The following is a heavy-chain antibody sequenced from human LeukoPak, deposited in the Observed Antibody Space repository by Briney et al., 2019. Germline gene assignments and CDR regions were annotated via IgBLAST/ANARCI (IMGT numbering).Heavy chain of an antibody. Sequence: GGALRLSCAASRFTFSSYWMYWVRDAPGKGLLRVSRLYSDGSSTTYADSVKGRFTISRDNAKNTLYLQMNSLRAEDTAVYYWARDRNWNFLPEFDPWGQGTLVTVSS. V-gene: IGHV3-74*01. D-gene: IGHD1-7*01. J-gene: IGHJ5*02. CDR1: RFTFSSYW. CDR2: LYSDGSST. CDR3: ARDRNWNFLPEFDP.